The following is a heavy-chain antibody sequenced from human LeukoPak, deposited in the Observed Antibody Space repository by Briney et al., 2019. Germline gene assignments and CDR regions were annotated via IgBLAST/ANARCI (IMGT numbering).Heavy chain of an antibody. J-gene: IGHJ4*02. CDR1: GFTFSSYS. Sequence: GGSLRLSCAASGFTFSSYSMNWVRQAPGKGLEWVSSISSSSSYIYYADSVKGRFTISRDNAKNSLYLQMNSLRAEDTAVYYCARDLGAYYYFWSGYTTDYWGQGTLVTVSS. CDR3: ARDLGAYYYFWSGYTTDY. CDR2: ISSSSSYI. D-gene: IGHD3-3*01. V-gene: IGHV3-21*01.